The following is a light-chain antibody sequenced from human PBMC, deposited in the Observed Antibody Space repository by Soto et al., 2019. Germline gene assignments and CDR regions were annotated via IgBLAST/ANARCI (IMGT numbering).Light chain of an antibody. CDR2: DVT. CDR3: CSYAGSSTSFV. Sequence: QSALTQPRSVSGSPGQSVTISCTGTSSDVGGYNYVSWYRQHPGKAPKLMIYDVTERPSGVPARFSRSKSGNTASLTISGLQADDEADYYCCSYAGSSTSFVFGGGTKLTVL. J-gene: IGLJ2*01. CDR1: SSDVGGYNY. V-gene: IGLV2-11*01.